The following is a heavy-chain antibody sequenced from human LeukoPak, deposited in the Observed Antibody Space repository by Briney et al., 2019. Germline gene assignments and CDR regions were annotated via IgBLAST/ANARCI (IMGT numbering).Heavy chain of an antibody. Sequence: PGRSLRLSCAASGFTFSSYAMHWVRQAPGEGLEWVAVISYDGSNKYYADSVKGRFTISRDNSKNTLYLQMNSLRAEDTAVYYCARTRWFDPWGQGTLVTVSS. CDR2: ISYDGSNK. CDR1: GFTFSSYA. J-gene: IGHJ5*02. CDR3: ARTRWFDP. V-gene: IGHV3-30-3*01.